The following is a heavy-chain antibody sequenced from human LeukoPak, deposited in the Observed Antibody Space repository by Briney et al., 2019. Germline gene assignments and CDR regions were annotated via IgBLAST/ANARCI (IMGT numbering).Heavy chain of an antibody. CDR2: ISYDGSNK. J-gene: IGHJ4*02. Sequence: GGSLRLSCAASGFTFSSYAMHWVRQAPGKGLEWVAVISYDGSNKYYADSVKGRFTISRDNSKNTLYLQMNSLRAEDTAVYYCAKSLPFDYWGQGTLVTVSS. CDR1: GFTFSSYA. V-gene: IGHV3-30-3*01. CDR3: AKSLPFDY.